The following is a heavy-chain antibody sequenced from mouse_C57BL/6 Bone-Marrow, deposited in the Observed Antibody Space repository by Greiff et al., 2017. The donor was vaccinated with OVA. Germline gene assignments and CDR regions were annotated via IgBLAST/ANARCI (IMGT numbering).Heavy chain of an antibody. D-gene: IGHD1-1*01. CDR1: GFTFSSYG. CDR2: ISSGGSYT. V-gene: IGHV5-6*01. Sequence: EVKLVESGGDLVKPGGSLKLSCAASGFTFSSYGMSWVRQTPDKRLEWVATISSGGSYTYYPDSVKGRFTISRANAKNTLDLQMSILKSEDRAMYYGARHSHTTVVAPVYAMDYWGQGTSVTVSS. J-gene: IGHJ4*01. CDR3: ARHSHTTVVAPVYAMDY.